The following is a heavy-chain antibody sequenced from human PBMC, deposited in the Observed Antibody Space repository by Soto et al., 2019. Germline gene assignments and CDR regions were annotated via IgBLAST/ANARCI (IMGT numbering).Heavy chain of an antibody. CDR2: VHISGHS. CDR1: GGSVRAPDW. J-gene: IGHJ5*01. D-gene: IGHD1-1*01. V-gene: IGHV4-4*02. Sequence: SETLSLTCTLSGGSVRAPDWWNWVRQSPDKGLEWIAEVHISGHSNYNPSLRSRVGVSIDSSKNQFYLNLNSVTAADTAIYYCARVRQGCSANNCYFDPWGQGTQVTVSS. CDR3: ARVRQGCSANNCYFDP.